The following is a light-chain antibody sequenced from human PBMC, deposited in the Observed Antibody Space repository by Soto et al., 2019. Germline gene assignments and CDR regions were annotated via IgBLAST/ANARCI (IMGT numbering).Light chain of an antibody. V-gene: IGKV1-5*01. CDR3: QQYYSYWT. Sequence: DIQMTQSPSTLSASVEDRVTITCRASQTISNWLAWYQVKPGKAPKLLIFDASTLENGVPARFSGSRSGPEFSLTISSLQPDDFATYYCQQYYSYWTFGQGTKVDIK. CDR2: DAS. CDR1: QTISNW. J-gene: IGKJ1*01.